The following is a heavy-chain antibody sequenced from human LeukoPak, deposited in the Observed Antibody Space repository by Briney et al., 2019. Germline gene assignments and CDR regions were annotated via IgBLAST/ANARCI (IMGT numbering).Heavy chain of an antibody. Sequence: GGALRLSCAALGFTFSDYFMSWIRQAPGKGVEGVSYISNRCSTIYYAVLVKGRFTISRDNAKNSLYLQMNSLRAEDTAVYYCARGTIYYYYGMDVWGQGTTVTVSS. J-gene: IGHJ6*02. D-gene: IGHD1-14*01. V-gene: IGHV3-11*01. CDR2: ISNRCSTI. CDR3: ARGTIYYYYGMDV. CDR1: GFTFSDYF.